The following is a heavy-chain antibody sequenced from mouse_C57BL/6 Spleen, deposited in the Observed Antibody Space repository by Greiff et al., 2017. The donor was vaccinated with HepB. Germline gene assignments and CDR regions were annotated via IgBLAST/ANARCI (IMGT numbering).Heavy chain of an antibody. CDR2: IHPNSGST. CDR1: GYTFTSYW. V-gene: IGHV1-64*01. J-gene: IGHJ1*03. CDR3: ARFLNYYGSSYWYFDV. D-gene: IGHD1-1*01. Sequence: QVQLQQPGAELVKPGASVKLSCKASGYTFTSYWMHWVKQRPGQGLEWIGMIHPNSGSTNYNEKFKSKATLTVDKSSSKAYMQLSSLTSEDSAVYYCARFLNYYGSSYWYFDVWGTGTTVTVSS.